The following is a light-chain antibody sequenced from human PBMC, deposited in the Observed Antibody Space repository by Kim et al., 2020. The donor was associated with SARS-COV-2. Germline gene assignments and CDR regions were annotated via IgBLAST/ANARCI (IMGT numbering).Light chain of an antibody. J-gene: IGLJ2*01. Sequence: QSVTVSCPGTSSDVGDDNLVSWYQQYPGKAPQLMIYDVSKRPSGVPDRFSGSKSGNTASLTISGLQPEDEADYYCCSYAGSYSVVFGGGTQLTVL. CDR1: SSDVGDDNL. CDR2: DVS. V-gene: IGLV2-11*01. CDR3: CSYAGSYSVV.